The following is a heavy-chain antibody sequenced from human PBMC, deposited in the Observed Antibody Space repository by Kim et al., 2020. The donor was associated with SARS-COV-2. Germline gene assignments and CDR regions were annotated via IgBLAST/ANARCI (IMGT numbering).Heavy chain of an antibody. CDR3: ARSPLGYCSGGSCYTLIHFDY. V-gene: IGHV4-59*01. CDR1: GGSISSYY. Sequence: SETLSLTCTVSGGSISSYYWSWIRQPPGKGLEWIGYIYYSGSTNYNPSLKSRVTISVDTSKNQFSLKLSSVTAADTAGYYCARSPLGYCSGGSCYTLIHFDYWGQGTLVTVSS. D-gene: IGHD2-15*01. CDR2: IYYSGST. J-gene: IGHJ4*02.